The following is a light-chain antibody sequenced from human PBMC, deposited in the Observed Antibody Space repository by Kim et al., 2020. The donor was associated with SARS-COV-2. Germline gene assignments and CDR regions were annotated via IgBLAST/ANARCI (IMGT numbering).Light chain of an antibody. Sequence: CLSPGERASLSCRASQSVSGYLSWYQQKPGQAPRLLIYDASNRATGIPARFSGSGSGTDFTLTISSLEPEDFAVYYCQQRSNWITFGQGTRLEIK. CDR1: QSVSGY. CDR3: QQRSNWIT. V-gene: IGKV3-11*01. J-gene: IGKJ5*01. CDR2: DAS.